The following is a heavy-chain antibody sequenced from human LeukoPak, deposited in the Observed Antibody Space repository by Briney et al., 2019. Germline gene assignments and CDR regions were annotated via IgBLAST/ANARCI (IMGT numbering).Heavy chain of an antibody. CDR1: GFTFSNYG. Sequence: GGTLRLSCAASGFTFSNYGMSWVRQAPGKGLEWVSAIRGSGTSTYYADSVKGRFTISRDNSKNTLYLQMNSLRAEDTAVYYCAKVTYGSGTYGAFDYWGQGTLVTVSS. CDR2: IRGSGTST. CDR3: AKVTYGSGTYGAFDY. D-gene: IGHD3-10*01. V-gene: IGHV3-23*01. J-gene: IGHJ4*02.